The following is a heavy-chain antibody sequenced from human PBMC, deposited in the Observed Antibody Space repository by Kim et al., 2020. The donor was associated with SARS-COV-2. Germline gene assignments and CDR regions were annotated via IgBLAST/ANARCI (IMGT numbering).Heavy chain of an antibody. CDR1: GASISGDY. Sequence: SETLSLTCTVSGASISGDYWTWSRQPPGKGLEWVWYVSYNKRASYNPSLKSRVPISLDTARNQFSLTLNSVSAADTAVAYCSSVPVLTFWPFGY. D-gene: IGHD3-22*01. CDR3: SSVPVLTFWPFGY. J-gene: IGHJ4*03. V-gene: IGHV4-59*08. CDR2: VSYNKRA.